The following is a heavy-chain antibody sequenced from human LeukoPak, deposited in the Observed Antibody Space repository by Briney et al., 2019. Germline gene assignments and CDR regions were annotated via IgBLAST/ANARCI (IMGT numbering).Heavy chain of an antibody. CDR1: GFTFSSYS. CDR2: ISSSSSYI. Sequence: GGSLRLSCAASGFTFSSYSINWVRQAPGKGLEWVSSISSSSSYIYYADSVKGRFTISRDNAKNSLYLQMNSLRAEDTAVYYCARIRSFWSGLDAFDIWGQGTMVTVSS. V-gene: IGHV3-21*01. CDR3: ARIRSFWSGLDAFDI. J-gene: IGHJ3*02. D-gene: IGHD3-3*01.